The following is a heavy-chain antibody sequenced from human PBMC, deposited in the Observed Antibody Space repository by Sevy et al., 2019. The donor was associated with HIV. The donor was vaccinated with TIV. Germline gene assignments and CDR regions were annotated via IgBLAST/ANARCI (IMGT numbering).Heavy chain of an antibody. CDR1: GFTFSDYY. Sequence: GGSLRLSCAASGFTFSDYYMSWIRQAPGKGLEWVSYVSGSDDTKYYADSVKGRFTISRDNSKNTLYLQMNSLRAEDTAVYYCASHYYDSTGYYYPLDYWGQGTLVTVSS. CDR3: ASHYYDSTGYYYPLDY. J-gene: IGHJ4*02. CDR2: VSGSDDTK. V-gene: IGHV3-11*04. D-gene: IGHD3-22*01.